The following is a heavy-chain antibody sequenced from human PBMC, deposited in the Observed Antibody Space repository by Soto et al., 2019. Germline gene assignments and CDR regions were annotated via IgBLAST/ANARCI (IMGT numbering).Heavy chain of an antibody. CDR2: IYGGGTT. CDR3: ARDRYSYYDFWSGSLPYYYFGMDV. Sequence: PGGSLRLSCAASGFTFSSKYMTWVRQAPGKGLEWVSVIYGGGTTYYADSVKGRFTISRDTSKNTLYLQMNSLRAEDTAVYYCARDRYSYYDFWSGSLPYYYFGMDVWGQGTTVTVSS. D-gene: IGHD3-3*01. J-gene: IGHJ6*02. CDR1: GFTFSSKY. V-gene: IGHV3-66*01.